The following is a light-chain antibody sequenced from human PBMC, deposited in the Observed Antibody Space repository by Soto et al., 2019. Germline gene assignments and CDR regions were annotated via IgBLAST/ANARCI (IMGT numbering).Light chain of an antibody. CDR1: TGDVERYNL. CDR3: SSSTSSSTVV. CDR2: DVT. Sequence: QSVLTQPASVSGSPGQSIAISCTGTTGDVERYNLVSWYQQHPGKAPKLMIYDVTSRRSGVSDRFSGSKSGNTASLTISGLQAEDEANYYCSSSTSSSTVVFGGGTKLTVL. J-gene: IGLJ2*01. V-gene: IGLV2-14*02.